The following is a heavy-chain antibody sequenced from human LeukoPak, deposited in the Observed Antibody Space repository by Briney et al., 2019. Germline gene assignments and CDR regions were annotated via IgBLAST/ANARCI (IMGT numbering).Heavy chain of an antibody. Sequence: GGSLRLSCAASGFTFSSYAMSWVRQAPGKGLEWVSAISGSGGSTYYADSVKGRFTISRDNSKNTLYLQMNSLRAEDTAVYYCANEILRSGTKYDDYPDYWGQGTLVTVSS. CDR2: ISGSGGST. CDR1: GFTFSSYA. CDR3: ANEILRSGTKYDDYPDY. J-gene: IGHJ4*02. D-gene: IGHD3-16*01. V-gene: IGHV3-23*01.